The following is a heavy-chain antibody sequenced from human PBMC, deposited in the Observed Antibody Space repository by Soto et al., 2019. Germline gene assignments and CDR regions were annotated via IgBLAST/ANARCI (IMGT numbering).Heavy chain of an antibody. J-gene: IGHJ6*02. CDR3: AKELLWFGELFGAGYYYYYGMDV. D-gene: IGHD3-10*01. Sequence: GGSLILSCAAVGFTFSSYSMSWVRQAPGKGLEWVSAISGSGGSTYYADSVKGRFTISRDNSKNTLYLQMNSLRAEDTAVYYCAKELLWFGELFGAGYYYYYGMDVWGQGTTVTVSS. V-gene: IGHV3-23*01. CDR2: ISGSGGST. CDR1: GFTFSSYS.